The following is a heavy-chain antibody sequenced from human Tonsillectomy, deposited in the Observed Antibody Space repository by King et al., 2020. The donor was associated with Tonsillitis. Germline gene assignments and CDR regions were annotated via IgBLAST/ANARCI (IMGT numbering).Heavy chain of an antibody. Sequence: VQLQESGPGLVKPSQTLSLTCTVSGGSIGGGAFYWSWIRQHPGKGLEWSGYIFHSENTYSNPSLKSRLIISVDTSENQFSLKLSSVTAADTAVYYCARYEGGVFDPWGQGTLVTVSS. CDR1: GGSIGGGAFY. V-gene: IGHV4-31*03. CDR2: IFHSENT. D-gene: IGHD2-15*01. J-gene: IGHJ5*02. CDR3: ARYEGGVFDP.